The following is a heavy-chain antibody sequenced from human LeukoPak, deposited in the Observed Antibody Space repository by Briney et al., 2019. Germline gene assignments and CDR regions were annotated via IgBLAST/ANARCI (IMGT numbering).Heavy chain of an antibody. J-gene: IGHJ3*02. CDR1: GYTFTNYW. V-gene: IGHV5-51*01. CDR3: ARKFCSSTTCYAAFDM. Sequence: GESLKISCKGSGYTFTNYWIGWVRQMPGKGLEYMGIIYPRDSDTRYSPSFEGQVTISADKSISTAYLQWSSLKASDTAMYFCARKFCSSTTCYAAFDMWGQGTMVTVSS. CDR2: IYPRDSDT. D-gene: IGHD2-2*01.